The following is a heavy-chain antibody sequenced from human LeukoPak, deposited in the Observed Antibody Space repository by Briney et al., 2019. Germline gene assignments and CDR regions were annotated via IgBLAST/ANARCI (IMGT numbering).Heavy chain of an antibody. V-gene: IGHV3-30*03. D-gene: IGHD6-19*01. CDR3: ARGGLAVPGPPDY. Sequence: SGGSLRLSCAASGFTFSTYGIHWVRQAPGRGLEWVSVISSDGSIKYYGDSVKGRFTISRDNSKNTLYLRMNSLRHEDTAVYYCARGGLAVPGPPDYWGQGTLVTVPS. CDR1: GFTFSTYG. CDR2: ISSDGSIK. J-gene: IGHJ4*02.